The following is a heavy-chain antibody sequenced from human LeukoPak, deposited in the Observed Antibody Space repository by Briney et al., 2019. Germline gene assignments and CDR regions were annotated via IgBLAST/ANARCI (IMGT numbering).Heavy chain of an antibody. CDR3: AKEGWGCSGGSCYPAPFDY. CDR1: GLTFSSYG. Sequence: GGSLTLSCAASGLTFSSYGMHWVRQAPGKGLEWVAVIWYDGSNKYYADSVKGRFTISRDNTKSTLYLQMNSLRAEDTAVYYCAKEGWGCSGGSCYPAPFDYWGQGTLVTVSS. J-gene: IGHJ4*02. V-gene: IGHV3-33*06. D-gene: IGHD2-15*01. CDR2: IWYDGSNK.